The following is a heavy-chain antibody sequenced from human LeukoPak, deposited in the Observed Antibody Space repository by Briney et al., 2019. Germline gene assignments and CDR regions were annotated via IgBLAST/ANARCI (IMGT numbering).Heavy chain of an antibody. V-gene: IGHV3-7*01. CDR2: IKQDGSEK. D-gene: IGHD3-10*01. CDR1: GFTFSSYW. Sequence: GGSLRLSCAASGFTFSSYWMSWVRQAPGKGLEWVANIKQDGSEKYYVDSVKGRITISRDNAKNSLYLQMNSLRAEDTAVYYCAREKTLLWFGDHTVLAFDIWGQGTMVTVSS. CDR3: AREKTLLWFGDHTVLAFDI. J-gene: IGHJ3*02.